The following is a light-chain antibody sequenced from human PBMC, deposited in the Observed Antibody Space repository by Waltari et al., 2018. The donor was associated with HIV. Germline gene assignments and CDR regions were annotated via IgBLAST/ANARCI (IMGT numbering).Light chain of an antibody. J-gene: IGLJ3*02. CDR2: LNSDGSQ. CDR3: QTSGSGIWV. CDR1: SRHSNYA. Sequence: QPVLTQSPSVSASLGASVKLTCTLSSRHSNYAITWHQQQPEKGPRFLMKLNSDGSQPKGDGIPDRLSGSSSGAERFLTISSLQSEDEADYYCQTSGSGIWVFGGGTKLTVL. V-gene: IGLV4-69*01.